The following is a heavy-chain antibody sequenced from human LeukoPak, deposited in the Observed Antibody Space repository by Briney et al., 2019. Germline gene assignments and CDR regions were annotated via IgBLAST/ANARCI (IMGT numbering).Heavy chain of an antibody. V-gene: IGHV3-30*18. Sequence: GGSLRLSCAASGFTFSSYGMHWVRQAPGKGLEWVAVISYDGSNKYYADSVKGRFTISRDNSKNTLYLQMNSLRAEDTAVYYCAKESIAARFLDYWGQGTLVTVSS. CDR1: GFTFSSYG. J-gene: IGHJ4*02. CDR3: AKESIAARFLDY. CDR2: ISYDGSNK. D-gene: IGHD6-6*01.